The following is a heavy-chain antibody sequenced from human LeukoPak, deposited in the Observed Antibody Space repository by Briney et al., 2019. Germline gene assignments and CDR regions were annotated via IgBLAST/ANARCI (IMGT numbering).Heavy chain of an antibody. J-gene: IGHJ4*02. CDR2: IDYSGST. CDR3: ASYYDSTGTFDY. V-gene: IGHV4-59*01. Sequence: SETLSLTCTVSGGSISTYYWSWIRQPPGKGLEWLGYIDYSGSTNYNPSLKSRVTISVDTSKNQFSLRLSSVTAADTATYYCASYYDSTGTFDYWGQGTLVTVSS. D-gene: IGHD3-22*01. CDR1: GGSISTYY.